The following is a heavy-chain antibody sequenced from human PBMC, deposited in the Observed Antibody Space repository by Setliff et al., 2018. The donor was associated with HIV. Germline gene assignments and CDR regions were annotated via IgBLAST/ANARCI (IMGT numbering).Heavy chain of an antibody. CDR2: ISAYNGNT. CDR3: ARDLIRITPHGDLPF. V-gene: IGHV1-18*01. Sequence: ASVKGSCKASGYTFTHYAISWVRQAPGQGLEYLGWISAYNGNTNYAQKVQGRITMTTDASTSTVDMELRSLRSDDTALYYCARDLIRITPHGDLPFWGQGTLVTVS. CDR1: GYTFTHYA. J-gene: IGHJ4*02. D-gene: IGHD2-15*01.